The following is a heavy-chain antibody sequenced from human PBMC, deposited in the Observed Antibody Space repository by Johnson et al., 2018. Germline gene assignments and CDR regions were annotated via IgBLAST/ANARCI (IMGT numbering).Heavy chain of an antibody. J-gene: IGHJ4*02. D-gene: IGHD6-25*01. CDR3: AKGGQYSSACYGY. CDR1: GFTFSIFG. V-gene: IGHV3-30*18. Sequence: QVQLVQSGGGVVQPGRSLRLSCAASGFTFSIFGMHWVRQAPGKGLEWVAVISDDGSNEYYADSVKDRFTIYRDNSKNTLYLQMNSLRPEDKAVYYCAKGGQYSSACYGYWGQGILVTVSS. CDR2: ISDDGSNE.